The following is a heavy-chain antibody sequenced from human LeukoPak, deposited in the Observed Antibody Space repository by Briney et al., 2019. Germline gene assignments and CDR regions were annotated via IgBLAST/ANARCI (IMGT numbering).Heavy chain of an antibody. CDR1: GYFISSGYY. CDR2: IYHGGNT. Sequence: PSETLSLTCTVSGYFISSGYYWGWIRQPPGKGLEWIGSIYHGGNTYYNPSLKSRVTISVDTSKNQFSLNLSSVTAADTAVYYCARDTYYFDSSAYYVNFDYWGQGTLVTVSS. J-gene: IGHJ4*02. V-gene: IGHV4-38-2*02. D-gene: IGHD3-22*01. CDR3: ARDTYYFDSSAYYVNFDY.